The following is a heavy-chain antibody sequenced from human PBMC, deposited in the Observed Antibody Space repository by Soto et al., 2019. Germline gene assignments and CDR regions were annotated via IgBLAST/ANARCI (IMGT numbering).Heavy chain of an antibody. D-gene: IGHD3-10*01. CDR3: ARVSYIYGCIFDY. CDR2: IKQDGIDK. V-gene: IGHV3-7*01. CDR1: GFTFSTYG. Sequence: PGGSLRLSCAASGFTFSTYGISWVRQATWKGLEWVDNIKQDGIDKYYVDSVRGRFTISRDNAKKSLYLQMNSLRAEDTAVYFCARVSYIYGCIFDYCRRRTLVTVCS. J-gene: IGHJ4*01.